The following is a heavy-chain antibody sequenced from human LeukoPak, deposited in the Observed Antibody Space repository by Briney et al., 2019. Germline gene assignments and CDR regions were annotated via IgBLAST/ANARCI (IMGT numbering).Heavy chain of an antibody. Sequence: SETLSLTCTVSGGSISSFYWSWIRQPPGKGLEWIGYMSYSGSTNYNPSLKSRVTISVDTSKNQFSLKLNSVTAADTAVYYCARRNILTEGEAFDIWGQGTMVTVSS. CDR1: GGSISSFY. V-gene: IGHV4-59*08. CDR2: MSYSGST. CDR3: ARRNILTEGEAFDI. D-gene: IGHD3-9*01. J-gene: IGHJ3*02.